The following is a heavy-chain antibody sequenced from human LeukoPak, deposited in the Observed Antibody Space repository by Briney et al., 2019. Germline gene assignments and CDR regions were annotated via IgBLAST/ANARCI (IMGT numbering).Heavy chain of an antibody. CDR1: GGSFSGYY. V-gene: IGHV4-34*01. CDR3: ARTISSSFY. Sequence: PSETLSLTCAVYGGSFSGYYWSWIRQPPGKGLEWIGEINHSGSTNYNPSLKSRVTISVDTSENQFSLKLSSVTAADTAVYYCARTISSSFYWGQGTLVTVSS. CDR2: INHSGST. D-gene: IGHD6-6*01. J-gene: IGHJ4*02.